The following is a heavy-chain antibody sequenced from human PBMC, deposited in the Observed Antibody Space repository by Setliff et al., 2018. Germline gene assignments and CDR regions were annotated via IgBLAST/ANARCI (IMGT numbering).Heavy chain of an antibody. Sequence: SETLSLTCTVSGYSISSGYYWGWIRQPPGKGLEWIGTIYHSGNTYYNPSLNSRLTISVDTSKNQFSLKLSSVTAADTALYYCTVYNTGSSKDHYWGQGTPVTVSS. CDR2: IYHSGNT. D-gene: IGHD2-8*02. V-gene: IGHV4-38-2*02. CDR3: TVYNTGSSKDHY. CDR1: GYSISSGYY. J-gene: IGHJ4*02.